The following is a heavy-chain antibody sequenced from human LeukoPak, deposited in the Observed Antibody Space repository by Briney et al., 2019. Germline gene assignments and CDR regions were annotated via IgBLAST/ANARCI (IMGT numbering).Heavy chain of an antibody. CDR2: ISAYNGNT. J-gene: IGHJ5*02. CDR3: ARACGGDCFFGIDP. V-gene: IGHV1-18*01. D-gene: IGHD2-21*02. CDR1: GYTFTSYG. Sequence: RASVKVSCKASGYTFTSYGISWVRPARGQGLAWMGWISAYNGNTNYVQKLQGRVTMTTDTSTSTAYMELRSLRSDDTAVYYCARACGGDCFFGIDPWGQGTLVTVSS.